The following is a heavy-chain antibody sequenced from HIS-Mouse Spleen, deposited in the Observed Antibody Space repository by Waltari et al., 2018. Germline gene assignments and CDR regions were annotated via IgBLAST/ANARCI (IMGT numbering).Heavy chain of an antibody. D-gene: IGHD6-6*01. Sequence: EVQLVEFGGGLVQRGGSLRLSCAASGCTLRTYLMSWVPQAPGKGLEWVANIKQDGSEKYYVDSVKGRFTISRDNAKNSLYLQMNSLRAEDTAVYYCARETPSSSRLFDLWGRGTLVTVSS. V-gene: IGHV3-7*01. J-gene: IGHJ2*01. CDR3: ARETPSSSRLFDL. CDR2: IKQDGSEK. CDR1: GCTLRTYL.